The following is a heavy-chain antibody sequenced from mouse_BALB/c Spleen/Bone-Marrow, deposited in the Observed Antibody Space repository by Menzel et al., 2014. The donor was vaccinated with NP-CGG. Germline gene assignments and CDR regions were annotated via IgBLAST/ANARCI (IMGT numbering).Heavy chain of an antibody. CDR1: GFTFTDYY. D-gene: IGHD1-2*01. CDR3: ARDNYYGYHWYFDV. J-gene: IGHJ1*01. V-gene: IGHV7-3*02. CDR2: IRNKANGYTT. Sequence: EVQRVESGGGLVQPGGSLRLSCAPSGFTFTDYYTSWVRQPPGKALEWLGFIRNKANGYTTEYSASVKGRFTTSRDNSQSILYLQMNTLRAEDSATYYCARDNYYGYHWYFDVWGAGTTVTVSS.